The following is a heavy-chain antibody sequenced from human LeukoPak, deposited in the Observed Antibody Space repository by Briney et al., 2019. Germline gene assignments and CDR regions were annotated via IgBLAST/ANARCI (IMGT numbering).Heavy chain of an antibody. CDR2: IYYSGST. J-gene: IGHJ5*02. CDR3: ARLGDSYDIGWFDP. CDR1: GGSISSSSYY. D-gene: IGHD5-18*01. V-gene: IGHV4-39*01. Sequence: PSETLSLTCTVSGGSISSSSYYWGWIRQPPGKGLEWIGSIYYSGSTYYNPSLKSRVTISVDTSKNQFSLKLSSVTAADTAVYYCARLGDSYDIGWFDPWGQGTLVTVSS.